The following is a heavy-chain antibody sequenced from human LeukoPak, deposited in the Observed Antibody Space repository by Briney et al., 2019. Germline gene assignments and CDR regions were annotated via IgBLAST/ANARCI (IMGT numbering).Heavy chain of an antibody. V-gene: IGHV4-4*07. CDR3: ARQRVEQFGELLPFDY. D-gene: IGHD3-10*01. Sequence: PSETLSLTCTVSDTSINTYYWSWIRQPAGKGLEWIGHIYTTGTTNYNPSLKSRVTMSIDTSKNQFSLKLSSVTAAETAIYYCARQRVEQFGELLPFDYWGQGALVTVSS. CDR2: IYTTGTT. J-gene: IGHJ4*02. CDR1: DTSINTYY.